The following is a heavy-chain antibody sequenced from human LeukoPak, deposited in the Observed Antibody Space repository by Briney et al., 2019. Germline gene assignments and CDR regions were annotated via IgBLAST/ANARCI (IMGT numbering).Heavy chain of an antibody. D-gene: IGHD4-17*01. CDR1: GFTFSSYE. J-gene: IGHJ4*02. CDR3: ARDPYYGDYVV. V-gene: IGHV3-48*03. CDR2: ISSSGSTI. Sequence: GGSLRLSCAASGFTFSSYEMNWVRQAPGKGLEWVSYISSSGSTIYYADSVKGRFAISRDNAKNSLYLQMNSLRAEDTAVYYCARDPYYGDYVVWGQGTLVTVSS.